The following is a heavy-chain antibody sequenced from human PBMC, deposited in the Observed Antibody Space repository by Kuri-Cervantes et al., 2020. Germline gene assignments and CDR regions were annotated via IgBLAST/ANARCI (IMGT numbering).Heavy chain of an antibody. CDR1: GYSISSGYY. CDR3: ARAFGGSSGWLDY. CDR2: IYHSGST. Sequence: GSLRLSCAASGYSISSGYYWGWIRQPPGKGLEWIGSIYHSGSTYYNPSLKSRVTISVDTSKNQFSLKPSSVTAADTAVYYCARAFGGSSGWLDYWGQGTLVTVSS. D-gene: IGHD6-19*01. V-gene: IGHV4-38-2*01. J-gene: IGHJ4*02.